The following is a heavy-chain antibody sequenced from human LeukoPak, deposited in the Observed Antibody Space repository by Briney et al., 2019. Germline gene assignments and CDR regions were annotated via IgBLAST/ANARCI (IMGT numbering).Heavy chain of an antibody. J-gene: IGHJ4*02. V-gene: IGHV3-11*06. CDR3: ARDRDNDITMVRDYYFDY. Sequence: GGSLRLSCAASGFTFSDYYMSWIRQAPGKGLEWVSYISSSSSYTNYADSVKGRFTISRDNAKNSLYLQMNSLRAEDTAVYYCARDRDNDITMVRDYYFDYWGQGTLVTVSS. D-gene: IGHD3-10*01. CDR1: GFTFSDYY. CDR2: ISSSSSYT.